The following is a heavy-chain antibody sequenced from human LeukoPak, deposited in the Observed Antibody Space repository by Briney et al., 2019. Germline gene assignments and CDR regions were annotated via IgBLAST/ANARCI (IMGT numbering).Heavy chain of an antibody. CDR3: AYMRGLYYGIDY. Sequence: GGSLRLSCAASGFTFTSYASSWGPQGPGKGREWVSAIICSGGSTYYADSLKGRYTISRDNSNNTLYLQMKSMRAEDTAVYYCAYMRGLYYGIDYWGQGTLVTVSS. CDR2: IICSGGST. D-gene: IGHD3-10*01. V-gene: IGHV3-23*01. CDR1: GFTFTSYA. J-gene: IGHJ4*02.